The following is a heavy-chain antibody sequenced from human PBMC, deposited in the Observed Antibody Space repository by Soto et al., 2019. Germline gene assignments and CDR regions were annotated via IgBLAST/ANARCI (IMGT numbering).Heavy chain of an antibody. CDR2: IIPIFGTA. V-gene: IGHV1-69*01. J-gene: IGHJ4*02. CDR3: ARGWGYDSNDYYYAY. CDR1: GGTFSSYA. Sequence: QAQLVQSGAEVKKPGSSVKVSCKASGGTFSSYAISWVRQAPGQGLEWMGGIIPIFGTANHAQKFQGRVTIIADESTSTVYMELSSLRSEDTAMYYCARGWGYDSNDYYYAYWGQGTLVIVSS. D-gene: IGHD3-22*01.